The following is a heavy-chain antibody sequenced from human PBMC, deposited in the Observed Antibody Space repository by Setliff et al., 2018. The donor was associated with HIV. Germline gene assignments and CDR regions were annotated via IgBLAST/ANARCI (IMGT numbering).Heavy chain of an antibody. Sequence: ASVMVSCKASGYTFTAYGISWVRQAPGQGLEWMGIINPSGGSTSYAQKFQGRVTMTRDTSTSTVYMELSSLRSEDTAVYYCARVEYYYDSSGYYYDYWGLGTLVTVSS. J-gene: IGHJ4*02. V-gene: IGHV1-46*01. CDR1: GYTFTAYG. CDR2: INPSGGST. D-gene: IGHD3-22*01. CDR3: ARVEYYYDSSGYYYDY.